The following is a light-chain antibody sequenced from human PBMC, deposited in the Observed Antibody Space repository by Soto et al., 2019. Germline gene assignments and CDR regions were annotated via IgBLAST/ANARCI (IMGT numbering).Light chain of an antibody. CDR2: GAS. CDR1: QNININ. J-gene: IGKJ4*02. Sequence: EIVMTQSPLTLSVSPGERATLSCRASQNININLAWYHQRPGQAPRVLIYGASSRASGIPDRFSGSGSGTDFTLTINSLEPDDFAFYYCQQYKDWPPLTFGGGTRVEIK. V-gene: IGKV3D-15*01. CDR3: QQYKDWPPLT.